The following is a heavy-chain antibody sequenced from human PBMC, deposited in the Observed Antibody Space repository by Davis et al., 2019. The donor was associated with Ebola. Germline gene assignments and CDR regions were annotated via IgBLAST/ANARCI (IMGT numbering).Heavy chain of an antibody. CDR3: ARDRKGPDL. CDR2: IWYDGTSK. CDR1: GFTFRSYG. V-gene: IGHV3-33*01. Sequence: PGGSLRLSCAASGFTFRSYGIHWVRQAPGKGLEWVAVIWYDGTSKYYADSVKGRFTISRDNSKNTLYLQMNSLRAEDTAVYYCARDRKGPDLWGRGTLVTVSS. J-gene: IGHJ2*01.